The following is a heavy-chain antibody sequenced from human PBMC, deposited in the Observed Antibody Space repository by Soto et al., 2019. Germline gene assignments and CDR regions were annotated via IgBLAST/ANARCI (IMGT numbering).Heavy chain of an antibody. J-gene: IGHJ5*02. Sequence: GASVKVSCKASGYNFLSYGISWVRQAPGQGLEWMGWISGYNGNTNYAPKFQGRVTVTTDTSTSTAYMELRSLRSDDTALYYCARRPHEADYSWFDTWGQGTLVTVSS. V-gene: IGHV1-18*04. CDR3: ARRPHEADYSWFDT. CDR2: ISGYNGNT. CDR1: GYNFLSYG.